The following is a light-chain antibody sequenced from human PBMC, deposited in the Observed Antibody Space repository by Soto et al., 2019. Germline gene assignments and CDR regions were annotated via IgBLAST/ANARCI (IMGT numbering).Light chain of an antibody. CDR2: INSDGSH. CDR3: QTWGTVV. J-gene: IGLJ2*01. Sequence: QLVLTQSPSASASLGASVKLTCTLSSGHSNYPIAWHQQQPEKGPRYLMKINSDGSHSKGDGIPDRFSGSSSGAERYLTISSLRSEDEADYYCQTWGTVVFGGGTKVTVL. CDR1: SGHSNYP. V-gene: IGLV4-69*02.